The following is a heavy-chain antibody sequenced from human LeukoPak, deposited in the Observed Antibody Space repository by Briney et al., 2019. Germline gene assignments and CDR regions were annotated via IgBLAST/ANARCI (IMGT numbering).Heavy chain of an antibody. V-gene: IGHV3-30*18. D-gene: IGHD3-3*01. CDR2: ISYDGSNK. J-gene: IGHJ6*02. CDR1: GFTFSSYW. CDR3: AKDPYYDFWSGPNYYYYGMDV. Sequence: QSGGSLRLSCAASGFTFSSYWMSWVRQAPGKGLEWVAVISYDGSNKYYADSVKGRFTISRDNSKNTLYLQMNSLRAEDTAVYYCAKDPYYDFWSGPNYYYYGMDVWGQGTTVTVSS.